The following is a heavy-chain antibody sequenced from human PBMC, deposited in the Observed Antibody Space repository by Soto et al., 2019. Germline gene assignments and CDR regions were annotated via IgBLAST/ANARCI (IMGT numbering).Heavy chain of an antibody. CDR3: ARGDCVGGSCYSLAGTFYYYMDV. D-gene: IGHD2-15*01. CDR1: GFTFSNYW. J-gene: IGHJ6*03. V-gene: IGHV3-74*01. Sequence: EVKLVESGGGLVQPGGSLRLSCAASGFTFSNYWMYWVRQAPGQGLVWVSRINSDGSVSRYADSVKGRVTISRDNVKNTLYLKMNSLRVEDTAVYYCARGDCVGGSCYSLAGTFYYYMDVWGKGTTVTVFS. CDR2: INSDGSVS.